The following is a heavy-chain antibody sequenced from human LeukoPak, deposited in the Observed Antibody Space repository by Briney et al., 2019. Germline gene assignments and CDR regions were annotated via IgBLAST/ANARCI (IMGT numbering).Heavy chain of an antibody. D-gene: IGHD3-3*01. CDR2: VASDGSST. V-gene: IGHV3-74*03. CDR3: ARGITIFGVVNDAFDI. CDR1: GFTFSSYW. Sequence: GGSLRLSCVASGFTFSSYWIHWVRQAPGKGLVWVSRVASDGSSTTYADSVKGRFTVSRDNAKNTLYLQMNSLRAEDTAVYYCARGITIFGVVNDAFDIWGQGTMVTVSS. J-gene: IGHJ3*02.